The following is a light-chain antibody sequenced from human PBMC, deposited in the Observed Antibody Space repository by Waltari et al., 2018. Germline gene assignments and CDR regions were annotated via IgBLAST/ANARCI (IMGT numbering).Light chain of an antibody. J-gene: IGLJ3*02. CDR2: DVN. CDR1: SSDVVGDHY. Sequence: HSALAHPPSASGSPRQSITISCSGTSSDVVGDHYVSWYQQHPGKAPRPMIYDVNNRPSGVSNRFSGSKSGNTASLTISGLQAEDEADYYCSSFTRTNSWVFGGGTKLTVL. CDR3: SSFTRTNSWV. V-gene: IGLV2-14*03.